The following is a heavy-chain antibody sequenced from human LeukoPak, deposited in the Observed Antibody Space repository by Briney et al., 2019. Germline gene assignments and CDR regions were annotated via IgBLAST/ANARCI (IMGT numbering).Heavy chain of an antibody. CDR2: ISGSGGRT. V-gene: IGHV3-23*01. D-gene: IGHD1-14*01. CDR1: GFTFSSYV. Sequence: GGSLRLSCAASGFTFSSYVMSWVRQAPGKGLEWVSVISGSGGRTYYADSVKGRFSISRDNAKNTLSLEMNSLGDEDTAVYYCSRDFNGRNDFWGQGTLVTVSS. CDR3: SRDFNGRNDF. J-gene: IGHJ4*02.